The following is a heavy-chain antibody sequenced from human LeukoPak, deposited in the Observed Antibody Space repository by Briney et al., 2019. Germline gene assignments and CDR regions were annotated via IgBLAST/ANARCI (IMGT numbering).Heavy chain of an antibody. CDR1: GFSITDHN. CDR2: SSTTKPNNCTT. D-gene: IGHD6-13*01. Sequence: RGCLRLSCAGTGFSITDHNIDWVRQAPRKGLGRIGRSSTTKPNNCTTQYAPSVRGRFTISRDDSQNSLYLHLNSLTTEDTAVYYCVRVVTTGSRWYYFYNWGLGNLVTVSS. CDR3: VRVVTTGSRWYYFYN. V-gene: IGHV3-72*01. J-gene: IGHJ4*02.